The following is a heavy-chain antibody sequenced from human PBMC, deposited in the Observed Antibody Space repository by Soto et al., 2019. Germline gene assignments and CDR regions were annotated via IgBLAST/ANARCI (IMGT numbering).Heavy chain of an antibody. CDR2: INHSGST. Sequence: ETLSLTCAVYGGSFSGYYWSWIRQPPGKGLEWIGEINHSGSTNYNPSLKSRVTISVDTSKNQFSLKLSSVTAADTAVYYCASISLKDMDVWGQGTTVTVSS. V-gene: IGHV4-34*01. J-gene: IGHJ6*02. CDR1: GGSFSGYY. CDR3: ASISLKDMDV.